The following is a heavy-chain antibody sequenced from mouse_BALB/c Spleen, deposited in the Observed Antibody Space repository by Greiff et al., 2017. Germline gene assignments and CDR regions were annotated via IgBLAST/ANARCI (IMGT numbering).Heavy chain of an antibody. CDR1: GYSITSGYY. D-gene: IGHD2-14*01. CDR2: ISYDGSN. Sequence: VQLKESGPGLVKPSQSLSLTCSVTGYSITSGYYWNWIRQFPGNKLEWMGYISYDGSNNYNPSLKNRISITRDTSKNQFFLKLNSVTTEDTATYYCAKAYYRYDGFAYWGQGTLVTVSA. J-gene: IGHJ3*01. CDR3: AKAYYRYDGFAY. V-gene: IGHV3-6*02.